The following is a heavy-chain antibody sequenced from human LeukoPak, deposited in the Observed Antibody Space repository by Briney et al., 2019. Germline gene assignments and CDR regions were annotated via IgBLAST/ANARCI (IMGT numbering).Heavy chain of an antibody. CDR1: GFAFSNYA. CDR2: ITGSGGTT. Sequence: GGSLRLSCAASGFAFSNYAMTWVRQAPGKGLEWVSGITGSGGTTYHADSVKGRFTISRANSKNTLYLQMNGLRAEDTAVYYCAKGTAGNWGDDAFDIWGQGTMVTVSS. J-gene: IGHJ3*02. V-gene: IGHV3-23*01. D-gene: IGHD7-27*01. CDR3: AKGTAGNWGDDAFDI.